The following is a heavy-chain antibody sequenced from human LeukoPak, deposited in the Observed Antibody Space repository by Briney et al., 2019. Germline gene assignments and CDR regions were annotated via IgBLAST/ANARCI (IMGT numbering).Heavy chain of an antibody. D-gene: IGHD2-2*01. V-gene: IGHV4-4*07. CDR1: GGSISSYY. CDR2: IYTSGST. Sequence: PSETLSLTCTVSGGSISSYYWSWIRQPVGKGLEWIGRIYTSGSTNYNPSLKSRVTMSVDTSKNQFSLKLSSVTAADTAVYYCARDLVVPAAAYYYYYMDVWGKGTTVTVSS. CDR3: ARDLVVPAAAYYYYYMDV. J-gene: IGHJ6*03.